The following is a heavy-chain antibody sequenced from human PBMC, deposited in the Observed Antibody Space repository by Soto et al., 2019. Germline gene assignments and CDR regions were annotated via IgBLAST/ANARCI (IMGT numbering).Heavy chain of an antibody. D-gene: IGHD7-27*01. CDR2: IIPIFGTA. V-gene: IGHV1-69*06. J-gene: IGHJ6*02. Sequence: GASVKVSCKASGGTFSSYAISWVRQAPGQGLEWMGGIIPIFGTANYAQKFQGRVTITADKSTSTAYMELSSLRSEDTAVYYCARSDLGTNHLYYYYYCMDVWGQGTTVTVSS. CDR3: ARSDLGTNHLYYYYYCMDV. CDR1: GGTFSSYA.